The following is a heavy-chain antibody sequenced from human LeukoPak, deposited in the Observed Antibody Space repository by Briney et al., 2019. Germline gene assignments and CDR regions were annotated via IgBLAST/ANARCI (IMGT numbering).Heavy chain of an antibody. Sequence: GASVKVSCKASGYTFTGYYMHWVRQAPGQGLEWMGRINPNSGGTNYAQKFQGRVTMTRDTSLSTAYMELSRLRSDDTAVYYCARTPIDTYSSSASPFDYWGQGTLVTVSS. D-gene: IGHD6-6*01. CDR3: ARTPIDTYSSSASPFDY. J-gene: IGHJ4*02. CDR2: INPNSGGT. V-gene: IGHV1-2*06. CDR1: GYTFTGYY.